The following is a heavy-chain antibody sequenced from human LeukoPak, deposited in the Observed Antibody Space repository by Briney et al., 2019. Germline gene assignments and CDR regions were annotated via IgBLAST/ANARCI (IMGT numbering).Heavy chain of an antibody. J-gene: IGHJ4*02. V-gene: IGHV1-46*01. D-gene: IGHD4-17*01. CDR2: INPSGGST. Sequence: ASVKVSCKASGYTFTSYYMHWVRQAPGQGLEWMGIINPSGGSTSYAQKFQGRVTMTRDTSTSTVYMELSSVTAADTAVYYCAREEADYGDYYFDYWGQGTLVTVS. CDR1: GYTFTSYY. CDR3: AREEADYGDYYFDY.